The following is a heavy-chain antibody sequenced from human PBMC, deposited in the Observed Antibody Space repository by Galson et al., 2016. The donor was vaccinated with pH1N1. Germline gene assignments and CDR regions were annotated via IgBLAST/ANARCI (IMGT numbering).Heavy chain of an antibody. D-gene: IGHD3-9*01. Sequence: SLRLSCAASGFSLSNFDMNWVRQAPGKGLEWVSYISLTGSTIYYADPVKGRFTISRDNAKNSLYLQMNSLRAEDTAVYFCARVNPHYGILTGYFGYYFDYWGQGTLVTVSS. CDR2: ISLTGSTI. CDR3: ARVNPHYGILTGYFGYYFDY. J-gene: IGHJ4*02. V-gene: IGHV3-48*03. CDR1: GFSLSNFD.